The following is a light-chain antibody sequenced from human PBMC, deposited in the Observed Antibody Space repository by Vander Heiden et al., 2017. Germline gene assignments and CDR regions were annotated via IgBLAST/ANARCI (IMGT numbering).Light chain of an antibody. Sequence: QSALTQPASVSGSPGQSITISCTGTSSDVGGYNYVSWYQQHPGKAPKLMSYDVSNRPSGVSNRFSGSKSGTTASLTISGLQAEDEAYYYCSSYTSSSTLVFGTGTKVTVL. CDR1: SSDVGGYNY. J-gene: IGLJ1*01. CDR2: DVS. CDR3: SSYTSSSTLV. V-gene: IGLV2-14*01.